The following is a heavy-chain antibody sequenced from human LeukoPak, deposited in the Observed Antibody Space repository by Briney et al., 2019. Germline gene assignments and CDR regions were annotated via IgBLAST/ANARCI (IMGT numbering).Heavy chain of an antibody. CDR3: AMTPAAGYYYYGMDV. V-gene: IGHV1-24*01. D-gene: IGHD2-2*01. CDR2: FDPEDGET. Sequence: GASVKVSCKVSGYTLTELSMHWVRPAPGKGLERMGGFDPEDGETIYAQKFQGRVTMTEDTSTDTAYMELSSLRSEDTAVYYCAMTPAAGYYYYGMDVWGQGTTVTVSS. J-gene: IGHJ6*02. CDR1: GYTLTELS.